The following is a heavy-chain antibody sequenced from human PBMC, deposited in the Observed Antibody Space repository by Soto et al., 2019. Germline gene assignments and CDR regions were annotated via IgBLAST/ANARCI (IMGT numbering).Heavy chain of an antibody. CDR3: ARARGSYYNFDY. V-gene: IGHV4-59*01. Sequence: ALETLSLTCTVSGGSISSYYWIWIRQPPGKGLEWIGYIYYSGSTNYNPSLKSRVTISVDTSKNQFSLKLNSVTAADTALFYCARARGSYYNFDYWGQGTLVTVSS. J-gene: IGHJ4*02. D-gene: IGHD3-10*01. CDR2: IYYSGST. CDR1: GGSISSYY.